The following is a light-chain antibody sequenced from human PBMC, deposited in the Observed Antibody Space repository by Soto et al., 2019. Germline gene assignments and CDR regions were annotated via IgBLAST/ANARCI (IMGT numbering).Light chain of an antibody. CDR3: QHSQRDPFT. Sequence: ALQLTQSPSSLSASVGDRVTITCRASQGVSSALAWYQQKPGKPPKVLIYDGSSLQSGVPLRFRGSGSGTEFTLTITGLQPEASGTYYCQHSQRDPFTYGQGTRLEIK. CDR1: QGVSSA. V-gene: IGKV1-13*02. J-gene: IGKJ5*01. CDR2: DGS.